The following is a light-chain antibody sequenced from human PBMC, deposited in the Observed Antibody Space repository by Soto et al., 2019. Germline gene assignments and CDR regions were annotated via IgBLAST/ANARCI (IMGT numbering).Light chain of an antibody. V-gene: IGKV1-33*01. CDR3: QQFNSVPLP. CDR2: DTS. J-gene: IGKJ4*01. Sequence: DVQMTQSPSSLSASVGDRVTITCQASHDIGTYLNWYQHKPGKAPKLLIFDTSHLATGVPARFSGVGSDTYFTSPITNLQPEVFAVYYFQQFNSVPLPFGEGT. CDR1: HDIGTY.